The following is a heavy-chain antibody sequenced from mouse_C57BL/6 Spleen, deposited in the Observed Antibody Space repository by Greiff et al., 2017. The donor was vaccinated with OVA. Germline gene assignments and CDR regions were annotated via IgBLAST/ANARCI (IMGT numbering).Heavy chain of an antibody. CDR3: AKSRYDYCDY. CDR1: GYSFTGYY. CDR2: INPSTGGT. V-gene: IGHV1-42*01. D-gene: IGHD3-1*01. Sequence: VQLQQSGPELVKPGASVKISCKASGYSFTGYYMNWVKQSPEKSLEWIGEINPSTGGTTYNQKFKAKATLSVAKSSSTAYMQLKSLPSEDTAVYNCAKSRYDYCDYWGQGTTLTVSS. J-gene: IGHJ2*01.